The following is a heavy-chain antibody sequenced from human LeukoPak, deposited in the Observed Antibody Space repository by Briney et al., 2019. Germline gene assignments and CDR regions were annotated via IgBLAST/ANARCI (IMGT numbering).Heavy chain of an antibody. Sequence: ASVKVSCKASGYTFTSYAMHWVRQAPGQRLEWMGWINAGNGNTKYSQKFQGRVTITRDTSTSTVYMELSSLRSEDTAVYYCARMEAAAGLNGAFDIWGQGTMVTVSS. J-gene: IGHJ3*02. D-gene: IGHD6-13*01. CDR1: GYTFTSYA. CDR2: INAGNGNT. V-gene: IGHV1-3*01. CDR3: ARMEAAAGLNGAFDI.